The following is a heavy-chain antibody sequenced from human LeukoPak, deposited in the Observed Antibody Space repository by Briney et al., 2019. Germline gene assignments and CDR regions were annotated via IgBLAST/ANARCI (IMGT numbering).Heavy chain of an antibody. CDR1: GYTFTGYY. Sequence: SSVKVSCKASGYTFTGYYMHWVRQAPGRGLEWMGWINPNSGGTNYAQKFQGRVTMTRDTSISTAYMELSRLRSDDTAVYYCARVLGSGSKNDYWGQGTLVTVSS. D-gene: IGHD1-26*01. CDR3: ARVLGSGSKNDY. V-gene: IGHV1-2*02. CDR2: INPNSGGT. J-gene: IGHJ4*02.